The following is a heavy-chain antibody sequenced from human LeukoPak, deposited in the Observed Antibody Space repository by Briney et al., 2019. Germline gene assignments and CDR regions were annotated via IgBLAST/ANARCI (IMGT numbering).Heavy chain of an antibody. CDR1: GGSISSGGYY. D-gene: IGHD3-10*01. J-gene: IGHJ5*02. V-gene: IGHV4-31*03. CDR3: ARDGSGSYLNWFDP. Sequence: SETLSLTCTVSGGSISSGGYYWSWIRQHPGKGLEWIGYIYYSGSTYYNPSLKSRVTISVDASKNQFSLKLSSVTAADTAVYYCARDGSGSYLNWFDPWGQGTLVTVSS. CDR2: IYYSGST.